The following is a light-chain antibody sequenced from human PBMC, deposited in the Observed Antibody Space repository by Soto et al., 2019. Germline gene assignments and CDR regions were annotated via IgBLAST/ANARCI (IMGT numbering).Light chain of an antibody. J-gene: IGLJ2*01. CDR1: RYNIGSNT. V-gene: IGLV1-44*01. Sequence: QSVLTQPPSASGTPGQRVTISCSGSRYNIGSNTVSWYQQVPGTAPRLLLYRNNLRPSGVPDRFSGSKSDTSASLAINGLQSEDEADYYCAAGDDSQNGDVVFGGGTKLTAL. CDR3: AAGDDSQNGDVV. CDR2: RNN.